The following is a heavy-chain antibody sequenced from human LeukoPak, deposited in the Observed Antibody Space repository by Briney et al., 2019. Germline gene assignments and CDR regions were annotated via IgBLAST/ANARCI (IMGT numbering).Heavy chain of an antibody. J-gene: IGHJ4*02. CDR2: ITFGSTTI. CDR1: GFTFSNYN. CDR3: ARGRAYDGRGYQLDY. Sequence: PGGSPRLSCAASGFTFSNYNMNWVRQAPGKGLEWVSYITFGSTTIYYADSVRGRFTISRDNAKNSLFLQMNSLRDEDTAVYYCARGRAYDGRGYQLDYWGQGALVTVSS. V-gene: IGHV3-48*02. D-gene: IGHD3-22*01.